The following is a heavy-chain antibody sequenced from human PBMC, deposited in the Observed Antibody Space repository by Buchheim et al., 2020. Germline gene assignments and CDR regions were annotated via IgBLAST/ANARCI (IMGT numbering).Heavy chain of an antibody. CDR3: AKGQYYYGSGSYLGSDYYGMDV. CDR2: ISYDGSNK. CDR1: GFTFSSYG. D-gene: IGHD3-10*01. Sequence: QVQLVESGGGVVQPGRSLRLSCAASGFTFSSYGMHWVRQAPGKGLEWVAVISYDGSNKYYADSVKGRFTISRDNSKNTLYLQMNSLGAEDTAVYYCAKGQYYYGSGSYLGSDYYGMDVWGQGTT. V-gene: IGHV3-30*18. J-gene: IGHJ6*02.